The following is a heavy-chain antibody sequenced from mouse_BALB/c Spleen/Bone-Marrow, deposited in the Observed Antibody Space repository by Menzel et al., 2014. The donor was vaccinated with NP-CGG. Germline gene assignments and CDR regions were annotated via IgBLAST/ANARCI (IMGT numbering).Heavy chain of an antibody. D-gene: IGHD2-4*01. CDR3: ARGGTMISTDAMDY. Sequence: LVKTGASVKISCKASGYSFTGYYTHWVKQSHGKSLEWIGYISCYNGATRYNQKFKGKATFTVDTSSSTAHMQFNSLTSEDSAVYFCARGGTMISTDAMDYWGQGTSVTVSS. CDR2: ISCYNGAT. J-gene: IGHJ4*01. CDR1: GYSFTGYY. V-gene: IGHV1S34*01.